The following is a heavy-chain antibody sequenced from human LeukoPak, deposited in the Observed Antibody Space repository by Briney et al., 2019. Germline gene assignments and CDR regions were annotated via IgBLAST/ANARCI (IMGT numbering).Heavy chain of an antibody. CDR2: INPSGGST. D-gene: IGHD5-24*01. CDR3: ASPLGEDGYNH. V-gene: IGHV1-46*01. Sequence: GASVKVSCKASGYTFTSYYMHWVRQAPGQGLEWMGIINPSGGSTSYAQKFQGRVTMTRDTSTSTVYMELSSLRSEDTAVFYCASPLGEDGYNHWGQGTLVTVSS. J-gene: IGHJ4*02. CDR1: GYTFTSYY.